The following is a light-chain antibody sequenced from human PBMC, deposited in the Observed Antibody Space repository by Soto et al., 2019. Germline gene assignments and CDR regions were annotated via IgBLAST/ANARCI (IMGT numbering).Light chain of an antibody. Sequence: DFVMTQAPDSLAVSLGERATINCKSSQSVLYNSNNKNHLGWFQQKPGHPPKLLIYGASFRPSGVPDRFSGSGSGTDFSLTISSLQAEDVAVYYCQQYYSSPLTFGQGTKLEI. CDR1: QSVLYNSNNKNH. J-gene: IGKJ2*01. CDR3: QQYYSSPLT. V-gene: IGKV4-1*01. CDR2: GAS.